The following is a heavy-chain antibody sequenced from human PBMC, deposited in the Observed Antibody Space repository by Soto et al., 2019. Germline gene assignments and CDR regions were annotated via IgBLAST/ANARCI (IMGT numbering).Heavy chain of an antibody. Sequence: SQSLSVTGAISGDGGFCNYAVWDWIKQSPSRGLEWLGRTYYRSIWQTEYAVSVNGRMTINPDASKNQFSLQLNSVTPEDTAMYYCARLVGNSWLDHWGQGTLVTVSS. CDR2: TYYRSIWQT. D-gene: IGHD6-6*01. CDR3: ARLVGNSWLDH. CDR1: GDGGFCNYAV. V-gene: IGHV6-1*01. J-gene: IGHJ5*02.